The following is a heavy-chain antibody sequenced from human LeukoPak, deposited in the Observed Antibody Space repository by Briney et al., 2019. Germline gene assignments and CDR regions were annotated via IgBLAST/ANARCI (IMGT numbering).Heavy chain of an antibody. CDR2: IYYSGST. CDR3: ARQGSSQYSSGWLGWYFDL. Sequence: SETLSLTCTVSGGSISSSSYYWGWIRQPPGKGLERIGSIYYSGSTYYNPSLKSRVTISVDTSKHQFSLKLSSVTAADTAVYYCARQGSSQYSSGWLGWYFDLWGRGTLVTVSS. V-gene: IGHV4-39*01. D-gene: IGHD6-19*01. J-gene: IGHJ2*01. CDR1: GGSISSSSYY.